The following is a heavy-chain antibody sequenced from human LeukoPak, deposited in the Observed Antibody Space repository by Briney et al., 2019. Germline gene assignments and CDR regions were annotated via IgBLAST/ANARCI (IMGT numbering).Heavy chain of an antibody. D-gene: IGHD3-16*01. CDR3: ARGGLGVDFYFDY. J-gene: IGHJ4*02. CDR2: IHRSGST. V-gene: IGHV4-59*01. CDR1: GGSISSFY. Sequence: ETLSLTCTVSGGSISSFYWSWIRQPPGKGLEWIGYIHRSGSTNYNPSLKSRVTISVDTSKNQFSLKMNSVTAADTAVYYCARGGLGVDFYFDYWGQGTLVTVSS.